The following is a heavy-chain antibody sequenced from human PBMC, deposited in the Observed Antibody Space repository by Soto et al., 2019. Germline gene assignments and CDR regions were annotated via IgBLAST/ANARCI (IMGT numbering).Heavy chain of an antibody. Sequence: EVQLLESGGGLVQPGGSLRLSCAASGFTFSSYAMNWVRQAPGKGLEWVSAISGSGGSTYYTDSVKGRFTISRDNSKNTLFLQMNSLRAEDTAVYFCASIESPHQLLLMSSFDYWGQGTLVTVSS. CDR1: GFTFSSYA. D-gene: IGHD2-2*01. V-gene: IGHV3-23*01. CDR2: ISGSGGST. J-gene: IGHJ4*02. CDR3: ASIESPHQLLLMSSFDY.